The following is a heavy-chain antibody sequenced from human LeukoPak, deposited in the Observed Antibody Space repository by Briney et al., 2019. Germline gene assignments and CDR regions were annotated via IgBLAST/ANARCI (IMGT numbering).Heavy chain of an antibody. CDR3: ARDAIAVAGTGIDY. V-gene: IGHV3-11*01. Sequence: GGSLRLSGAASGFTFSDYYMNWIRQAPGTGLEWVSYISSSGSTIYYADSVKGRFTISRDNAKNSLYLQMNSLRAEDTAVYYCARDAIAVAGTGIDYWGQGTLVTVSS. J-gene: IGHJ4*02. CDR2: ISSSGSTI. CDR1: GFTFSDYY. D-gene: IGHD6-19*01.